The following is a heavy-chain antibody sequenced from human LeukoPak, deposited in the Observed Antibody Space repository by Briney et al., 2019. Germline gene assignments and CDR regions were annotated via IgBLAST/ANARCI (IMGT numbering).Heavy chain of an antibody. J-gene: IGHJ5*02. CDR1: GYTFTSYG. Sequence: ASVKVSCKASGYTFTSYGISWVRQAPGQELEWMGWISAYNGNTNYAQKLQGRVTMTTDTSTSTAYMELRSLRSDDTAVYYCARDLYYYDSSGYYKGLDPWGQGTLVTVSS. CDR3: ARDLYYYDSSGYYKGLDP. D-gene: IGHD3-22*01. V-gene: IGHV1-18*01. CDR2: ISAYNGNT.